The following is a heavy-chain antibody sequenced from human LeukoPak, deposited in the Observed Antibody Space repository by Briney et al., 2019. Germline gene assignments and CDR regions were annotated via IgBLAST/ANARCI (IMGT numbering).Heavy chain of an antibody. Sequence: SETLSLTCSVSGGSISSYYWSWIRQPPGQGLEWIGYIYSSGNTNYNPSLKSRVAISVDTSKNQFSLNLSSVTAADTAVYYCARRGGYSGYEQVWGQGTLVTVSS. CDR1: GGSISSYY. J-gene: IGHJ4*02. V-gene: IGHV4-59*08. D-gene: IGHD5-12*01. CDR3: ARRGGYSGYEQV. CDR2: IYSSGNT.